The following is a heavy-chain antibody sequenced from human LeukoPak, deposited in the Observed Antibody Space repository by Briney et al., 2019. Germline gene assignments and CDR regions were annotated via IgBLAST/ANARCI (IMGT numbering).Heavy chain of an antibody. CDR3: ARDVPAANDYGMDV. Sequence: GASVKVSCKASGYTFTSYGISWVRQAPGQGLEWMGWISAYNGNTNYAQKLQGRVTMTTDTSTSTAYMELRSLRSDDTAVYYCARDVPAANDYGMDVWGKGTTVTVSS. V-gene: IGHV1-18*04. CDR2: ISAYNGNT. J-gene: IGHJ6*04. D-gene: IGHD2-2*01. CDR1: GYTFTSYG.